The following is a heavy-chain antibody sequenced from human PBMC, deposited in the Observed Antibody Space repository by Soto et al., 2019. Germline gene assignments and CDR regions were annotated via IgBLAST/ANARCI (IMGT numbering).Heavy chain of an antibody. CDR1: GFTFSSYG. CDR2: RSYDGVNK. V-gene: IGHV3-30*18. D-gene: IGHD6-13*01. CDR3: VKAIACRSPFEY. J-gene: IGHJ4*02. Sequence: QVQLVESGGGVVQPGRSLRLSCAASGFTFSSYGMHWVRQAPGKGLEWVAVRSYDGVNKYYADSVKGRFTISSDNSKNTLYLQMNSLRAEDTAVYYCVKAIACRSPFEYWGQGTLVSVSS.